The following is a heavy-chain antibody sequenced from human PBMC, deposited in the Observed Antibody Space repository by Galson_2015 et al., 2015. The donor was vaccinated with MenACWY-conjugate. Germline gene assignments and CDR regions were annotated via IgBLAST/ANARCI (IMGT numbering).Heavy chain of an antibody. CDR1: GFTFSNYA. Sequence: SLRLSCAASGFTFSNYAMNWVRQAPGKGLEWVSTIGGSGGSGAGTYYADSVKGRFTISRDNSKNTLYLQMNSLRAEDTAVYYCATGSSWNTWFDPWGQGTLVTVSS. V-gene: IGHV3-23*01. D-gene: IGHD6-13*01. CDR3: ATGSSWNTWFDP. CDR2: IGGSGGSGAGT. J-gene: IGHJ5*02.